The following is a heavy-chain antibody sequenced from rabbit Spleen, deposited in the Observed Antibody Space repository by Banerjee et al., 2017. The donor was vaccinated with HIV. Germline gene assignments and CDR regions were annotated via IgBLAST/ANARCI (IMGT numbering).Heavy chain of an antibody. CDR1: GFSFSSSYY. CDR3: ARGGGL. Sequence: QEQLVESGGDLVKPGTSLTLTCTASGFSFSSSYYICWVRQAPGKGLECIACIYTGSSGSTYYANWVNGRFSISRENTQNTVSLQLNSLTAADTATYFCARGGGLWGQGTLVTVS. V-gene: IGHV1S45*01. J-gene: IGHJ6*01. CDR2: IYTGSSGST.